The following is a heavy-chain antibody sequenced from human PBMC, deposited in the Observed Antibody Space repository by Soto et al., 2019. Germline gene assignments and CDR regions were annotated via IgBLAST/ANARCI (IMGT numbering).Heavy chain of an antibody. J-gene: IGHJ6*02. CDR1: GGSISSSNW. V-gene: IGHV4-4*02. D-gene: IGHD3-10*01. CDR3: ARVSRPISMVRGDYGMDV. Sequence: QVQLQESGPGLVKPSGTLSLTCVVSGGSISSSNWWSWVRQPPGKGLEWIGEIYHGGSANYNPSLKSRVTLSVDESKNQFSLKLSSATAADTAGYYCARVSRPISMVRGDYGMDVWGQGTTVTVSS. CDR2: IYHGGSA.